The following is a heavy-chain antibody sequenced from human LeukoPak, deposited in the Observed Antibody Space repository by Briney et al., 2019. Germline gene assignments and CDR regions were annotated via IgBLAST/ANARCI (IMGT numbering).Heavy chain of an antibody. CDR3: ARGLTTTRRSYGGEWTIGY. D-gene: IGHD4/OR15-4a*01. V-gene: IGHV1-69*05. CDR2: IIPIFGTA. Sequence: GASVKVSCKASGGTFSSYAISWVRQAPGQGLEWMGGIIPIFGTANYAQKFQGRVTITTDESTSTAYMELSSLRSEDTAVYYCARGLTTTRRSYGGEWTIGYWGQGTLVTVSS. CDR1: GGTFSSYA. J-gene: IGHJ4*02.